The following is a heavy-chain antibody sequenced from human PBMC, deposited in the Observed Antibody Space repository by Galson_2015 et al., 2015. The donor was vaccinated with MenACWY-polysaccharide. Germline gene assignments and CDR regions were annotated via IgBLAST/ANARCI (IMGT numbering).Heavy chain of an antibody. CDR1: GLSLSTSGVG. D-gene: IGHD3-3*01. V-gene: IGHV2-5*02. CDR3: AHRKLITVFGLVTDVGLYFDY. Sequence: PALVKPTQTLTLTCTFSGLSLSTSGVGVGWIRQPPGKAPEWLALVYWDDDKRYSPSLTNRVTVTKDTSKNQVVLSMTNMDPVDTATYFCAHRKLITVFGLVTDVGLYFDYWSQGTLVTASS. CDR2: VYWDDDK. J-gene: IGHJ4*02.